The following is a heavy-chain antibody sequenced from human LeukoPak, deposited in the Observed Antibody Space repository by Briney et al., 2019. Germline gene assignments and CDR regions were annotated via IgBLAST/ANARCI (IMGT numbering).Heavy chain of an antibody. CDR1: GYSISSGYY. CDR3: ARDRGIAAAADAFDI. CDR2: IYHSGST. J-gene: IGHJ3*02. Sequence: KPSETLSLTCTVSGYSISSGYYWGWIRQPPGKGLEWIGSIYHSGSTNYNPSLKSRVTISVDTSKNQFSLKLSSVTAADTAVYYCARDRGIAAAADAFDIWGQGTMVTVSS. D-gene: IGHD6-13*01. V-gene: IGHV4-38-2*02.